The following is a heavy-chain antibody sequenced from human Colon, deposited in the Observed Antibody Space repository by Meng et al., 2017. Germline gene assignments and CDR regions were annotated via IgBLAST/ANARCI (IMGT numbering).Heavy chain of an antibody. CDR2: IHYSGST. J-gene: IGHJ5*02. CDR3: ARYVFDSSSLYSNWFDP. D-gene: IGHD3-22*01. Sequence: QVQLQESGPGLVKPSETLSLTCTVSGGSIRNDYWSWIRQLPGKGLEWIAYIHYSGSTYYSPSLKSRVTISVDTSKNQLSLKLSSMTAADTAVYYCARYVFDSSSLYSNWFDPWGQGTLVTVSS. V-gene: IGHV4-59*06. CDR1: GGSIRNDY.